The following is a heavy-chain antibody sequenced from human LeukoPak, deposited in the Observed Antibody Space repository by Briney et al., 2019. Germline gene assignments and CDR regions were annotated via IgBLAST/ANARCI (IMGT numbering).Heavy chain of an antibody. V-gene: IGHV1-69*13. Sequence: SSVKVSCKASGGTFSSYAISWVRQAPGQGLEWMGGIIPIFGTANYAQKFQGRVTITADESTSTAYMELSSLRSEDTAVYYCARDFLPLYELGSMSAFDTWGQGTMVTVSS. CDR3: ARDFLPLYELGSMSAFDT. D-gene: IGHD2/OR15-2a*01. J-gene: IGHJ3*02. CDR2: IIPIFGTA. CDR1: GGTFSSYA.